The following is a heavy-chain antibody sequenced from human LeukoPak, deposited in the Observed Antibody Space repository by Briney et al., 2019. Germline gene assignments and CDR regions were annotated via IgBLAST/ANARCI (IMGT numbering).Heavy chain of an antibody. D-gene: IGHD3-16*02. CDR2: INTNTGNP. CDR1: GYTFTSYA. J-gene: IGHJ4*02. V-gene: IGHV7-4-1*02. CDR3: ARGVGGLRLGELSPSGVDY. Sequence: ASVKVSCKASGYTFTSYAMNWVRQAPGQGLEWMGWINTNTGNPTYAQGFTGRFVFSLDTSVSAAYPQISSLKAEDTAVYYCARGVGGLRLGELSPSGVDYWGQGTLVTVSS.